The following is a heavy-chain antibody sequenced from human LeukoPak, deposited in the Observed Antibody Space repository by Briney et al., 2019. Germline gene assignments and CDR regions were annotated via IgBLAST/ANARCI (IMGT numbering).Heavy chain of an antibody. J-gene: IGHJ4*02. CDR3: ARDREPFDY. CDR1: GFRFSSYW. CDR2: IKQHGSEK. D-gene: IGHD1-26*01. V-gene: IGHV3-7*04. Sequence: GGSLRLSCAASGFRFSSYWMSWVRQAPGKGLEWVANIKQHGSEKYYVDSVKGRFTISRDDAKNSLYLQMNSLRAEDTAVYYCARDREPFDYWGPGSLVTVSS.